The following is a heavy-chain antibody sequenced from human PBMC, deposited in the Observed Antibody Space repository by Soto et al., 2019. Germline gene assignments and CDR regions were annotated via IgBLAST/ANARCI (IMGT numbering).Heavy chain of an antibody. CDR2: ISYDGSNK. Sequence: QVPLVESGGGVVQPGRSLRLSCAASGFTFSSYGMHWVRQAPGKGLEWVAVISYDGSNKYYADSVKGRFTISRDNSKNTLYLQMNSLRAEDTAVYYCAKAGYSGYDLGYWGQGTLVTVSS. CDR3: AKAGYSGYDLGY. J-gene: IGHJ4*02. D-gene: IGHD5-12*01. CDR1: GFTFSSYG. V-gene: IGHV3-30*18.